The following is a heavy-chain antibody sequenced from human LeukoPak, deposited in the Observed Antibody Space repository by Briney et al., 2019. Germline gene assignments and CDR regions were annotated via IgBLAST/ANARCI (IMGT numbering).Heavy chain of an antibody. CDR2: INHSGST. CDR1: GGSFSGYY. V-gene: IGHV4-34*01. D-gene: IGHD3-10*01. CDR3: TRDMGSYYGH. J-gene: IGHJ4*02. Sequence: SETLSLTCAVYGGSFSGYYWSWIRQPPGKGLEWIGEINHSGSTNYNPSLKSRVTISVDTSKNQFSLKLSSVTAADTAVYYCTRDMGSYYGHWGQGTLVTVSS.